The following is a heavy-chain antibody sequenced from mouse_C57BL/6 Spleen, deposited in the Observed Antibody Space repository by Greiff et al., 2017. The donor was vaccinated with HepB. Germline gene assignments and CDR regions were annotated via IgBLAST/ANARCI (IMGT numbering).Heavy chain of an antibody. CDR3: ARSIYYYGSPWYFDV. Sequence: EVHLVESGGGLVKPGGSLKLSCAASGFTFSSYAMSWVRQTPEKRLEWVATISDGGSYTYYPDNVKGRFTISRDNAKNNLYLQMSHLKSEDTAMYYCARSIYYYGSPWYFDVWGTGTTVTVSS. J-gene: IGHJ1*03. CDR1: GFTFSSYA. CDR2: ISDGGSYT. D-gene: IGHD1-1*01. V-gene: IGHV5-4*01.